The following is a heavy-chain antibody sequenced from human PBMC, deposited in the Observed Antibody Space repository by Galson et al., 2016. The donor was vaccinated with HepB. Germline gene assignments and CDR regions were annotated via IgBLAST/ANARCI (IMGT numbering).Heavy chain of an antibody. CDR2: MTTSGSTI. CDR3: ARGLRAGSGSTTTCAGAYDM. Sequence: SLRLSCAASGFPFSDYYMSWVRQAPGKGLEWLSHMTTSGSTIHYADSVKGRFTASRDNAKSSLFLHLNSLSAEDTALYYCARGLRAGSGSTTTCAGAYDMWGQGTMVTVSS. CDR1: GFPFSDYY. V-gene: IGHV3-11*01. J-gene: IGHJ3*02. D-gene: IGHD2-2*01.